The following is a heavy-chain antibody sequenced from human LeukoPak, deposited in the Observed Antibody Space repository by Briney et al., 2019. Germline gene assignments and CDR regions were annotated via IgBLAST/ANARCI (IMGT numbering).Heavy chain of an antibody. Sequence: PGGSLRLSCAASGFTFSKYAMDWVRQAPGKGLEWVAVSSYDGTIEYYADSVKGRFTISRDNSKNTLYLQMNSLRAEDTAVYYCAKVSDDYGDYRSLDVWGKGTTVTISS. CDR3: AKVSDDYGDYRSLDV. D-gene: IGHD4-17*01. V-gene: IGHV3-30*04. CDR2: SSYDGTIE. J-gene: IGHJ6*04. CDR1: GFTFSKYA.